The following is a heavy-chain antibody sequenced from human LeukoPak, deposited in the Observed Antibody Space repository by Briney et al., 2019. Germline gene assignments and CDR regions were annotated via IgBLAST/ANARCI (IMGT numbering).Heavy chain of an antibody. Sequence: GASVKVSCKASGYTFTSYGISWVRQAPGQGLEWMGWISAYNGNTNYAQTLQGRVTMTTDTSTSPAYMELRSLRSDDTAVYYCARGRWLQSDDAFDIWGQGTMVTVSS. D-gene: IGHD5-24*01. J-gene: IGHJ3*02. CDR2: ISAYNGNT. CDR3: ARGRWLQSDDAFDI. V-gene: IGHV1-18*01. CDR1: GYTFTSYG.